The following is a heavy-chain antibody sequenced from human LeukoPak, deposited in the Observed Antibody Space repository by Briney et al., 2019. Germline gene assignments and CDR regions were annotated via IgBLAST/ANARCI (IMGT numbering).Heavy chain of an antibody. CDR2: ISSSSSTI. Sequence: GGSLRLSGAASGFTFSSYSMNWDRPAPGKGLEWVSYISSSSSTIYYADSVKGRFTISRDNAKNSLYLQMNSLRAEDTAVYYCARGRPFDPWGQGTLVTVSS. J-gene: IGHJ5*02. CDR1: GFTFSSYS. V-gene: IGHV3-48*01. CDR3: ARGRPFDP.